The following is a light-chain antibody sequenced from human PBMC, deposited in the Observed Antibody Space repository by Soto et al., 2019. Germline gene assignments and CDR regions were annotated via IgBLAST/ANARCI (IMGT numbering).Light chain of an antibody. CDR3: QHYNNWPLT. V-gene: IGKV3-15*01. Sequence: EIVLTQSPGTLSLSPGERGALSCRASQSVSSNYVAWYQQKPGQTPRLLIYATSTRATGIPARFSGSGSGTEFTLTISSLQSEDFAVYYCQHYNNWPLTFGGGTKVDIK. CDR2: ATS. CDR1: QSVSSN. J-gene: IGKJ4*01.